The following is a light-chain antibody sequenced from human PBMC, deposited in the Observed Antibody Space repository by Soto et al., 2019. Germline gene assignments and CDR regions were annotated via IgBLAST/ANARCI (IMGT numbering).Light chain of an antibody. Sequence: EIVWTQSPGTLSLSPGERATLSCRASQSVSSSYLAWYQQKPGQAPRLLIYGASSRATGIPDRFSGSGSGTDFTLTIRSLKSEDFAVDYCQHYNNWQTFGQGTKVDIK. V-gene: IGKV3-20*01. CDR2: GAS. CDR1: QSVSSSY. CDR3: QHYNNWQT. J-gene: IGKJ1*01.